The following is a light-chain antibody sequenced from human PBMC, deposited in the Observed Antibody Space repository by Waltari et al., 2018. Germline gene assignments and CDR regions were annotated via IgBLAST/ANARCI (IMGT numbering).Light chain of an antibody. Sequence: QSAPTQPASVSGSPGQSITISCTGTSSDVGGYDFVSWHQQYPGKAPKVMIYGVNNRPSGFPNRFSGSKSGNTASLIISGLQADDEADYYCSSYTTSGTLVFGTGTKVTVL. CDR3: SSYTTSGTLV. J-gene: IGLJ1*01. CDR1: SSDVGGYDF. CDR2: GVN. V-gene: IGLV2-14*01.